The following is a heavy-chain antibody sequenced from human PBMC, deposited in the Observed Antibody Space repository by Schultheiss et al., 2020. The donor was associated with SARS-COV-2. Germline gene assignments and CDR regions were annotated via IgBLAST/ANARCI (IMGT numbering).Heavy chain of an antibody. J-gene: IGHJ3*02. D-gene: IGHD5-18*01. CDR1: GFIFSDCA. CDR2: ISWNSGSI. Sequence: GGSLRLSCAASGFIFSDCAMHWVRQAPGKGLEWVSGISWNSGSIGYADSVKGRFTISRDNSKNTLYLQMNSLRAEDTAVYYCARGGYSYGTDAFDIWGQGTMVTVSS. V-gene: IGHV3-9*01. CDR3: ARGGYSYGTDAFDI.